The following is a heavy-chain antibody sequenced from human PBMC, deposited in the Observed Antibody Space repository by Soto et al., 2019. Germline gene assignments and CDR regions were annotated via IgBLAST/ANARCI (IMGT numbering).Heavy chain of an antibody. CDR2: INPRDSET. CDR3: ARGSPISTRLWWFDP. Sequence: QVQLLQSGAEVKKPGASVKIACKASGYTFISYYMHWVRQAPGQGLEWMGTINPRDSETRYEQKFQDRVTMTNDMSTTTVYMEMNSLTSEDTAVYFCARGSPISTRLWWFDPWGQGTLVTVSS. J-gene: IGHJ5*02. CDR1: GYTFISYY. V-gene: IGHV1-46*01. D-gene: IGHD2-2*01.